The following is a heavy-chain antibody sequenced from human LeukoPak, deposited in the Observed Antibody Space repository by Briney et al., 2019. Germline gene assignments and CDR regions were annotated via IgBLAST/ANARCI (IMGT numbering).Heavy chain of an antibody. J-gene: IGHJ4*02. V-gene: IGHV3-23*01. D-gene: IGHD3-10*01. CDR3: ARKSASGNYPLDY. CDR1: RFTFSSYS. CDR2: MSADSATT. Sequence: PGGSLRLSCAASRFTFSSYSMNWVRQAPGKGLEWVSVMSADSATTFYADSVKGRFTISRDNAKNTVFLQMSSLRAEDTALYYCARKSASGNYPLDYWGQGTLVTVSS.